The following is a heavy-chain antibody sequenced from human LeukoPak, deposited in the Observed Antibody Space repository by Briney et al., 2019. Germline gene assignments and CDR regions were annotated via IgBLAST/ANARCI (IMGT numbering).Heavy chain of an antibody. CDR3: ARAGFWNGYYNGAFDI. D-gene: IGHD3-3*01. J-gene: IGHJ3*02. V-gene: IGHV4-30-4*02. CDR1: GGSISSGDYY. CDR2: IYYSVST. Sequence: PSETLSLTCTVSGGSISSGDYYWSWIRQPPGKGLEWIGYIYYSVSTYYNPSLKSRVTISVDTSKNQFSLKLSSVTAADTAVYYCARAGFWNGYYNGAFDIWGQGTMVTVSS.